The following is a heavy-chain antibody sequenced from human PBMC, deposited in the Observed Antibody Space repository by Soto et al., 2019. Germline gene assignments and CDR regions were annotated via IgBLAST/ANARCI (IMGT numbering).Heavy chain of an antibody. J-gene: IGHJ6*02. D-gene: IGHD2-2*01. CDR2: INPNSGGT. CDR3: ARVGDIVVVPAAIGESMDV. CDR1: GYTFTGYY. Sequence: QVQLVQSGAEVKKPGASVKVSCKASGYTFTGYYMHWVRQAPGQGLEWMGWINPNSGGTNYAQKFQGRVTTTRDTSISTAYMERSRLRSDDTAVYYCARVGDIVVVPAAIGESMDVWGQGTTVTVSS. V-gene: IGHV1-2*02.